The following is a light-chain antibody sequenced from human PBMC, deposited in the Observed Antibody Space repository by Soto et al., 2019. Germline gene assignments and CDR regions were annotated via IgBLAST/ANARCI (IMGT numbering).Light chain of an antibody. J-gene: IGKJ1*01. CDR1: HSFSIY. CDR3: QQSYSTPWT. Sequence: DIQMTQSPSYLSASVGDRVTITCRTSHSFSIYLNWYQQKPGKAPKLLIYAASSLGSGVPSRFSGSGTGTDFTLIISSLQPEDIATYYCQQSYSTPWTVGQGTKVEIK. CDR2: AAS. V-gene: IGKV1-39*01.